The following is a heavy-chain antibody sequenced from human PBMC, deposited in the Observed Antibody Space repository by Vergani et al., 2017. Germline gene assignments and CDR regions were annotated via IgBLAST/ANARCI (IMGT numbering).Heavy chain of an antibody. D-gene: IGHD2-15*01. CDR1: GFTFSRYG. Sequence: QVQLVESGGGVVQPGRSLRLSCAASGFTFSRYGMHWVRQAPGKGLEWVEVIWYDGSNKYYADSVKGRFNISRDNSKNTLYLKMNSLRAEDTDGYYCARDTVAVTGYYYYYYMDVWGKGTTVTVSS. CDR2: IWYDGSNK. J-gene: IGHJ6*03. CDR3: ARDTVAVTGYYYYYYMDV. V-gene: IGHV3-33*08.